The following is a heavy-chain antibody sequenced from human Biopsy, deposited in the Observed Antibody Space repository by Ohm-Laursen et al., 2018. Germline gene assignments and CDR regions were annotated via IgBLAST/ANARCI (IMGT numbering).Heavy chain of an antibody. CDR2: IIPIFGTA. Sequence: ASSVKVSCKASGYTFTNYAISWVRQAPGQGLEWMGGIIPIFGTANYAQKFQGRVTITAVESTSTAYMELSSLRSDDTAVYYFARDALGGGSYRFFYWGQGSLVTVSS. CDR1: GYTFTNYA. V-gene: IGHV1-69*01. CDR3: ARDALGGGSYRFFY. D-gene: IGHD1-26*01. J-gene: IGHJ4*02.